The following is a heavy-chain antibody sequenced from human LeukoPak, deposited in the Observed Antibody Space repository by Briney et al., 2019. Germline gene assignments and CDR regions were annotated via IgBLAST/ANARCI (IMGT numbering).Heavy chain of an antibody. CDR1: GFTFSSYW. D-gene: IGHD3-10*01. Sequence: GGSLRLSCAASGFTFSSYWMHWVRQAPGKGLVWVSRINSGGSSTSYADSVKGRFTTSRDNAKNTLYLQMNSLRAEDTAVYYCARDFWSASGSGPFDYWGQGTLVTVSS. CDR3: ARDFWSASGSGPFDY. CDR2: INSGGSST. J-gene: IGHJ4*02. V-gene: IGHV3-74*01.